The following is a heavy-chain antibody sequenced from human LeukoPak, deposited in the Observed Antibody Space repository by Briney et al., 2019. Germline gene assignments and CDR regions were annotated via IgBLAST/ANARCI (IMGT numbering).Heavy chain of an antibody. V-gene: IGHV3-21*01. CDR3: ARDGAKVGHGMDV. J-gene: IGHJ6*02. D-gene: IGHD4/OR15-4a*01. Sequence: GGSLRLSCAASGFTFSSYAMSWVRQAPGKGLEGVSSISSSSSYIYYADSVKGRFPIPRENAKNSLSLQMNSLRAEDTAVYYCARDGAKVGHGMDVWGQGTTVTVSS. CDR1: GFTFSSYA. CDR2: ISSSSSYI.